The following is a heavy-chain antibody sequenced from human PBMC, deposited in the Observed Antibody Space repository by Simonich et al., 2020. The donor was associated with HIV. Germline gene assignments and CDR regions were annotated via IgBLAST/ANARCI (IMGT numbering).Heavy chain of an antibody. CDR1: GGSFSGYY. CDR2: INHSGST. J-gene: IGHJ3*02. V-gene: IGHV4-34*01. D-gene: IGHD3-10*01. Sequence: QVQLQQWGAGLLKPAETLSLTCAVYGGSFSGYYWSWIRQPPGKGLEWIGEINHSGSTDYNPSLKSRVTISVDTSKNQFSLKLSSVTAADTAMYYCARRPPITGRGFDIWGQGTMVTVSS. CDR3: ARRPPITGRGFDI.